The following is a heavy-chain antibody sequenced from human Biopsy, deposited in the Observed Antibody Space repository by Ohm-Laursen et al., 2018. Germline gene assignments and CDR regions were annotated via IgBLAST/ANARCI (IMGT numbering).Heavy chain of an antibody. CDR1: EGTFSNYG. D-gene: IGHD3-9*01. J-gene: IGHJ1*01. Sequence: ASVKVSCKAPEGTFSNYGVNWVRQAPGQGLEWLGGNIPILGTGNYAQKFQGRVTVAADTSTSTATMELRSLRSDDTAVYYCATKLTGYFHHWGQGTLVIVSS. V-gene: IGHV1-69*06. CDR3: ATKLTGYFHH. CDR2: NIPILGTG.